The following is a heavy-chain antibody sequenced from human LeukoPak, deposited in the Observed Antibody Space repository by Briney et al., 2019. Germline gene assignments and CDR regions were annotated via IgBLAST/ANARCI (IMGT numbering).Heavy chain of an antibody. CDR1: GFTFTSSP. V-gene: IGHV1-58*02. J-gene: IGHJ4*02. D-gene: IGHD6-19*01. CDR2: IVVGSGNT. CDR3: ATGSGWYSPDY. Sequence: SVKVSCKASGFTFTSSPMQWVRQARGQRLEWIGWIVVGSGNTNYAQKFQERVTITRDMSTNTAYMELSSLRSEDTAVYYCATGSGWYSPDYWGQGTLVTVAS.